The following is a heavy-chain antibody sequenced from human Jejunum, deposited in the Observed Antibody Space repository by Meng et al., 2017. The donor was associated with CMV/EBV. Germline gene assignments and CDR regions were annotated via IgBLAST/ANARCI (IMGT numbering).Heavy chain of an antibody. Sequence: FTFTSYWMTWVRQDPGKGLEWVANIKQDGREKYYVDSVKGRFTISRDNAKNSLYLQMDSLRAEDTAVYYCARIQVYSKGHYGMDVWGQGTTVTVSS. CDR3: ARIQVYSKGHYGMDV. CDR2: IKQDGREK. V-gene: IGHV3-7*01. D-gene: IGHD4-11*01. J-gene: IGHJ6*02. CDR1: FTFTSYW.